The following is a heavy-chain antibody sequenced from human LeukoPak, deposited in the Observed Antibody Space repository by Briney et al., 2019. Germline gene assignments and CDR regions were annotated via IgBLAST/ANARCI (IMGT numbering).Heavy chain of an antibody. J-gene: IGHJ4*02. D-gene: IGHD2-15*01. CDR3: ARATMGYCSGGSCPFDY. CDR2: ISHTGDT. Sequence: SETLSLTCTVSGYSINSDYYWGWIRQPPGKGLECLGHISHTGDTYYNPSLKSRVTISLDTSKNQFSLKLSSVTAADTAVYYCARATMGYCSGGSCPFDYWGQGTLVTVSS. CDR1: GYSINSDYY. V-gene: IGHV4-38-2*02.